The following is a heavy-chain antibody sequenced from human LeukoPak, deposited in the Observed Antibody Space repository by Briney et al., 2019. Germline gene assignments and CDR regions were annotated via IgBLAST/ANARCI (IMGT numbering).Heavy chain of an antibody. Sequence: SGGSLRLSCAASGFTFSSYAMSWVRQAPGKGLEWVSAIRGDGGGKYYADSVKGRFTISRDNAKNTLYLQMNSLRAEDTAVYYCAVTVSVRRDGYNYGMDVWGQGTTVSVSS. J-gene: IGHJ6*02. CDR2: IRGDGGGK. CDR3: AVTVSVRRDGYNYGMDV. CDR1: GFTFSSYA. D-gene: IGHD5-24*01. V-gene: IGHV3-23*01.